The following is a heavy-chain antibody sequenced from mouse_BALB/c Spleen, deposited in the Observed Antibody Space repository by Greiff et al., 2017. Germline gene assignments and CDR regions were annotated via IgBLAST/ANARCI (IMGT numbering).Heavy chain of an antibody. V-gene: IGHV5-17*02. CDR2: ISSGSSTI. CDR3: ARSHKYYFDY. J-gene: IGHJ2*01. CDR1: GFTFSSFG. Sequence: EVKLMESGGGLVQPGGSRKLSCAASGFTFSSFGMHWVRQAPEKGLEWVAYISSGSSTIYYADTVKGRFTISRDNPKNTLFLQMTSLRSEDTAMYYCARSHKYYFDYWGQGTTLTVSS.